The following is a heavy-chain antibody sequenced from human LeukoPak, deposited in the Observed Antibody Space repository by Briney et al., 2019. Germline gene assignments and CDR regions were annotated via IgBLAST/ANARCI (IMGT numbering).Heavy chain of an antibody. CDR2: TNSDGSST. CDR3: AKSGYYYYMDV. V-gene: IGHV3-74*01. D-gene: IGHD6-25*01. J-gene: IGHJ6*03. CDR1: GFTFSSYW. Sequence: GGSLRLSCAASGFTFSSYWMHWVRQAPGKGLVWVSRTNSDGSSTSYADSVKGRFTISRDNSNNSLYLQMNSLRTEDTGLYYCAKSGYYYYMDVWGKGTTVTVSS.